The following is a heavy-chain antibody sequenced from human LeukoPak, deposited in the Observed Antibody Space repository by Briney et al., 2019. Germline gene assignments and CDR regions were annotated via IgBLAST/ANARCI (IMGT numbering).Heavy chain of an antibody. CDR3: ARVFGYCSSTSCYGGSWFDP. Sequence: AVKVSCKASRGSFSSYAISWVRQAPGQGLEWMGGIIPIFGTANYAQKFQGRVTITADKSTSTAYMELSSLRSEDTAVYYCARVFGYCSSTSCYGGSWFDPWGQGTLVTVSS. CDR2: IIPIFGTA. V-gene: IGHV1-69*06. J-gene: IGHJ5*02. D-gene: IGHD2-2*03. CDR1: RGSFSSYA.